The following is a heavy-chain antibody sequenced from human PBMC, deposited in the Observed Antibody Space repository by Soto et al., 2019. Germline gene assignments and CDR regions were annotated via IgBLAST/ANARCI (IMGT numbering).Heavy chain of an antibody. CDR1: GFTFSSYA. J-gene: IGHJ4*02. CDR2: IWYDGNNK. Sequence: GGSLRLSCAASGFTFSSYAMHWVRQAPGKGLEWVAVIWYDGNNKYYADSVRGRFSISRDNSENTMYLQMNSLRVEDTAVYYCARDVVPTVLPTGDFDYWGQGTLVTVSS. D-gene: IGHD5-12*01. V-gene: IGHV3-33*01. CDR3: ARDVVPTVLPTGDFDY.